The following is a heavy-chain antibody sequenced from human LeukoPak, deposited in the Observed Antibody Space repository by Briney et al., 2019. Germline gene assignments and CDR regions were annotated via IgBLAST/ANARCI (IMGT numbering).Heavy chain of an antibody. J-gene: IGHJ5*02. D-gene: IGHD6-13*01. V-gene: IGHV4-59*01. CDR1: GGSISSYY. CDR2: IYYSGST. Sequence: SETLSLTCTVSGGSISSYYWSWIRQPPGKGLEWIGYIYYSGSTNYNPSLKSRVTISVDTSKNQFSLKLSTVTAADTAVYYCARGQGGIAAALGQGTLVTVSS. CDR3: ARGQGGIAAA.